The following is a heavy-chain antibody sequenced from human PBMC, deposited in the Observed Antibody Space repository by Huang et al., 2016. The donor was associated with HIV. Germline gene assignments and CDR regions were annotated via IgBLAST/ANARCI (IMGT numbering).Heavy chain of an antibody. D-gene: IGHD6-19*01. CDR3: ARDKEAGTPFFDP. Sequence: QVQLVQSGAEVEKPGASVNLSCKASGFNFLTYALHWVRQAPGRRLEWMGWINGDGLTKYAQKSQGRVTITRDRSASTVYVDFKSLTYEDTAVYYCARDKEAGTPFFDPWGQGTLVTVSS. CDR2: INGDGLT. CDR1: GFNFLTYA. J-gene: IGHJ5*02. V-gene: IGHV1-3*01.